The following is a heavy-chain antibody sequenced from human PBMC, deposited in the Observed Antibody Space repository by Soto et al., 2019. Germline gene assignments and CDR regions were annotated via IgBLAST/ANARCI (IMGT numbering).Heavy chain of an antibody. Sequence: QVQLVQSGAEEKKPGASVKVSCKASGYTFTSYAMHWVRQAPGQRLEWMGWINAGNGNTKYSQKFQGRVTITRDTSASTAYMELSSLRSEDTAVYYCAREYYYDSSGHNWFDPWGQGTLVIVSS. V-gene: IGHV1-3*05. CDR2: INAGNGNT. CDR1: GYTFTSYA. D-gene: IGHD3-22*01. CDR3: AREYYYDSSGHNWFDP. J-gene: IGHJ5*02.